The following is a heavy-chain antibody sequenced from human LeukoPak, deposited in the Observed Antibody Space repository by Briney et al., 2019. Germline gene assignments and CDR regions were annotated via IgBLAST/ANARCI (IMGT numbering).Heavy chain of an antibody. CDR3: AKSIVVAGTSAFEM. CDR1: GFTFSTYA. Sequence: PGGSLRLSCAASGFTFSTYAMSWVRQGPGKGLEWVSAIRDSGGSTYYADSVKGRFTISRDNPKNTLYLQMNSLRAEDTAVYYCAKSIVVAGTSAFEMWGQGTMVTVSS. D-gene: IGHD6-19*01. CDR2: IRDSGGST. V-gene: IGHV3-23*01. J-gene: IGHJ3*02.